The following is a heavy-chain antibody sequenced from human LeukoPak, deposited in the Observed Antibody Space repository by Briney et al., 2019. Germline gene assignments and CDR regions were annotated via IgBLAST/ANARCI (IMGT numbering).Heavy chain of an antibody. Sequence: PGGSLRLSCAASGYIFSDWYIDWVRQVPGKGLEWIGSIYSSGSTYYNPSLNSRVTISVDTSKNQFSLKLSSVTAADTAVYYCARLEYSGSYSDYWGQGTLVTVSS. CDR2: IYSSGST. J-gene: IGHJ4*02. V-gene: IGHV4-38-2*01. D-gene: IGHD1-26*01. CDR1: GYIFSDWY. CDR3: ARLEYSGSYSDY.